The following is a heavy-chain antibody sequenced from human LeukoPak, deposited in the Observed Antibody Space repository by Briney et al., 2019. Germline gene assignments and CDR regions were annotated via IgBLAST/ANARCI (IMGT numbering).Heavy chain of an antibody. CDR3: ASASSHRIAAGGDY. CDR2: ISSSSSYI. Sequence: GGSLRLSCAASGFTFSSYSMNWVRQAPGKGLEWVSSISSSSSYIYYADSVKGRFTTSRENAKNTLYLQMNSLRAEDTAVYYCASASSHRIAAGGDYWGQGTLVTVPS. D-gene: IGHD6-13*01. J-gene: IGHJ4*02. V-gene: IGHV3-21*01. CDR1: GFTFSSYS.